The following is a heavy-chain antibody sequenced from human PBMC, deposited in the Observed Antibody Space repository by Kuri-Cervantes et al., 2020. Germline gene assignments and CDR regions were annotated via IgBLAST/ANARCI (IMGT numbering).Heavy chain of an antibody. J-gene: IGHJ4*02. CDR3: AKGSSTSRPYYFDH. Sequence: GGSLRLSCAASGFTFSSYGMHWVRQAPGKGLEWVAVIWYDGSNKYYADSVKGRFTISRDNSKNTLYLQMNSLRAEDTAVYYCAKGSSTSRPYYFDHWGQGTLVTVSS. CDR2: IWYDGSNK. CDR1: GFTFSSYG. V-gene: IGHV3-33*06. D-gene: IGHD1-26*01.